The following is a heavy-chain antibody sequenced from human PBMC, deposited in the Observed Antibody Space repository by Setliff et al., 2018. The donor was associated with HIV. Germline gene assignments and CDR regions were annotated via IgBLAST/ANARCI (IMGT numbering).Heavy chain of an antibody. J-gene: IGHJ4*02. CDR2: IYYSGST. CDR1: GGSISSGGYY. D-gene: IGHD3-10*01. Sequence: SETLSLTCTVSGGSISSGGYYWSWIRQHPGKGLEWIGYIYYSGSTYYNPSLKSRVTISVDTSKNQFSLKLSSVKGRFTISRDNSKNTLYLQMNSLRVEDAAVYYCAKDLGLREGSSPFDNWGQGTLVTVSS. CDR3: NSKNTLYLQMNSLRVEDAAVYYCAKDLGLREGSSPFDN. V-gene: IGHV4-31*03.